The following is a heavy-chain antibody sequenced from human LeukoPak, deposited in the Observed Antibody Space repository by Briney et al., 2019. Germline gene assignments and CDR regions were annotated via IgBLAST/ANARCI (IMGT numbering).Heavy chain of an antibody. J-gene: IGHJ5*01. CDR1: GDFISGKY. CDR3: ARLDILVPRAVEWFDP. CDR2: IYSSGTT. D-gene: IGHD2-2*01. V-gene: IGHV4-4*07. Sequence: SETLSLTCIVSGDFISGKYWSWTRRPAGKGLEWLGRIYSSGTTDYSPSLMSRVTMSLDTSKNHISLRLRSVTAADTAVYYCARLDILVPRAVEWFDPWGQGTVVTVSS.